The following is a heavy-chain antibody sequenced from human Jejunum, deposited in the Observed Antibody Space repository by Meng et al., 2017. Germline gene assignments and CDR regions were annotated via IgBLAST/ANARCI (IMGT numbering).Heavy chain of an antibody. CDR3: ARDHMGSLDY. V-gene: IGHV4-61*08. Sequence: VQRQESRPGLVKPSQTLSLTCTVSGTSISSGGYYWNWVRQLPGKGLEWIGYASTNYNPSLKSRVTISLDTSRNQFSLSLSSVTAADTAVYYCARDHMGSLDYWGQGILVTVSS. CDR2: AST. J-gene: IGHJ4*02. D-gene: IGHD1-26*01. CDR1: GTSISSGGYY.